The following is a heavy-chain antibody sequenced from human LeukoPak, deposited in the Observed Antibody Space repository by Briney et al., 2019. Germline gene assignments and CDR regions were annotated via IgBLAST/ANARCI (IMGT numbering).Heavy chain of an antibody. CDR2: INHSGST. D-gene: IGHD3-10*01. Sequence: SETLSLTCAVYGGSFSGYYWSWIRQPPGKGLEWIGEINHSGSTNYNPSLKSRVTISVDTSKNQSSLKLSSVTAADTAVYYCARALHYYGSGTLFDYWGQGTLVTVSS. CDR1: GGSFSGYY. J-gene: IGHJ4*02. CDR3: ARALHYYGSGTLFDY. V-gene: IGHV4-34*01.